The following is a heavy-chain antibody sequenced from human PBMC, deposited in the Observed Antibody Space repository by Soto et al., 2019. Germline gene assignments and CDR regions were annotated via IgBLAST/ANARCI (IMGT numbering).Heavy chain of an antibody. V-gene: IGHV3-23*01. CDR2: IGASGGSA. D-gene: IGHD6-19*01. J-gene: IGHJ3*01. Sequence: PGGSLRLSCAASGFIFRNFVMNWVRQAPGKGLGWVSVIGASGGSASYADSVQGRFTISRDNSNNTLYLQMNNLRVEDTAIYYCVRQGGGCFELWGRGTMVTVSS. CDR3: VRQGGGCFEL. CDR1: GFIFRNFV.